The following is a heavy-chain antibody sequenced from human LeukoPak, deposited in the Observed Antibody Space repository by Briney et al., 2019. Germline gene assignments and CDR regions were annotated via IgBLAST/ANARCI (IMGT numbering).Heavy chain of an antibody. Sequence: AGSLRLSCAASGFTFSSYTMSWVRQAPGKGLEWVSAIGGSDGNTYCAESVKGRFTISRDNSKNSLYLQINSLRADDTAVYYCAKVQYSDYDMNFDSWGQGTLVTVSS. CDR3: AKVQYSDYDMNFDS. CDR2: IGGSDGNT. D-gene: IGHD5-12*01. J-gene: IGHJ4*02. CDR1: GFTFSSYT. V-gene: IGHV3-23*01.